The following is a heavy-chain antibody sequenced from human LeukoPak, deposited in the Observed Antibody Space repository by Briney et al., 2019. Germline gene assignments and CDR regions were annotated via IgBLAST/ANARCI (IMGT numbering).Heavy chain of an antibody. J-gene: IGHJ4*02. CDR2: ISWRSSDI. D-gene: IGHD2-21*02. V-gene: IGHV3-21*01. CDR3: ARGDSGDWAL. Sequence: GGSLRLSCVASGFTLSSYDMKWVRQAPGKRLEWVSSISWRSSDIEYADSVKGRFTISRDNAKNSLYLQMNSLRAEDTAVYYCARGDSGDWALGGQGTLVTVSS. CDR1: GFTLSSYD.